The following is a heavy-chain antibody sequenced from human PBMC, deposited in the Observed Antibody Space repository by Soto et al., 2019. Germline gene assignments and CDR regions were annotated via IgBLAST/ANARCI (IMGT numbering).Heavy chain of an antibody. CDR3: ARWGDIVVVPAAITHYYYYGMDV. CDR1: GGTFSSYA. J-gene: IGHJ6*02. CDR2: IIPIFGTA. D-gene: IGHD2-2*01. Sequence: QVQLVQSGAEVKKPGSSVKVSCKASGGTFSSYAISWVRQAPGQGLEWMGGIIPIFGTANYAQKFQGRVMITADESTSTAYMDLSSLRSEDTAVYYCARWGDIVVVPAAITHYYYYGMDVWGQGTTVTVSS. V-gene: IGHV1-69*01.